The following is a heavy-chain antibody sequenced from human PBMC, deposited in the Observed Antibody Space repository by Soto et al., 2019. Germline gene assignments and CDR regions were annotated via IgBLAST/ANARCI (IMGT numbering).Heavy chain of an antibody. CDR1: GGTFGRYS. V-gene: IGHV1-69*13. CDR3: APCRHTTYYYYGMDV. J-gene: IGHJ6*02. CDR2: IIPIFVTA. D-gene: IGHD1-1*01. Sequence: ASWKVSGRASGGTFGRYSISGWGRPPEQGLEWRGGIIPIFVTANYAQKFQGRVTITADESTSTAYMELSSLRSDDTAVYYCAPCRHTTYYYYGMDVWGQGTPVTVSS.